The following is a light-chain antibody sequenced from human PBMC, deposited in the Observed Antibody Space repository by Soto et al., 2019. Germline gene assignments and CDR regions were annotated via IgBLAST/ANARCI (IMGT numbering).Light chain of an antibody. CDR1: SSDVGGYNF. CDR2: DVN. J-gene: IGLJ3*02. Sequence: QSALTQPPSASGSPGQSLTISCTGTSSDVGGYNFVSWYQQHPGKAPKLMISDVNRRPSGVPDRFSGSKSGNTASLTVSGLQAEDVADYCCSSYAGSNNWVFGGGTKVTVL. CDR3: SSYAGSNNWV. V-gene: IGLV2-8*01.